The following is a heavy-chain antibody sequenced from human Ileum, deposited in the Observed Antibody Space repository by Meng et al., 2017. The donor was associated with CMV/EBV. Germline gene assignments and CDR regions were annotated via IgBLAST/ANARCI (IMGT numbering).Heavy chain of an antibody. J-gene: IGHJ4*02. Sequence: GGSLRLSCAASGFTFDDYAMHWVRQAPGKGLEWVSVIYSDGSTYYADSVKGRFTISRDNPKNTVYLQMNSLRAEDTAVYYCARDNYGWGQGTLVTVSS. CDR3: ARDNYG. D-gene: IGHD4-11*01. CDR1: GFTFDDYA. CDR2: IYSDGST. V-gene: IGHV3-66*02.